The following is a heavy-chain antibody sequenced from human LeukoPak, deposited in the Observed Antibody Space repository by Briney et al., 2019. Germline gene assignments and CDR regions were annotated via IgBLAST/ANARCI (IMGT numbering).Heavy chain of an antibody. CDR3: ARDVASSGYYWD. D-gene: IGHD3-22*01. CDR1: GYTFPSYF. J-gene: IGHJ4*02. CDR2: INPSGGSA. Sequence: EASVKVSCKASGYTFPSYFMHWVRQAPGQGLEWMGIINPSGGSASYAQKFQGRVTMTRDTSTSTVYMEVSSLRSEDTAVYYCARDVASSGYYWDWGQGTLVTVSS. V-gene: IGHV1-46*01.